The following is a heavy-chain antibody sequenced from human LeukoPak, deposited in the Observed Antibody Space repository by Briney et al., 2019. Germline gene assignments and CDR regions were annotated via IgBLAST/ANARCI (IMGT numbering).Heavy chain of an antibody. V-gene: IGHV1-24*01. D-gene: IGHD2-2*01. CDR3: ATGRISGPWVPAAYDAFDI. Sequence: ASVKVSCKVSGYTLTELSMHWVRLAPGKGLEWMGGFDPEDGETIYAQKFQGRVTMTEDTSTDTAYMELSSLRSEDTAVYYCATGRISGPWVPAAYDAFDIWGQGTMVTVSS. CDR1: GYTLTELS. CDR2: FDPEDGET. J-gene: IGHJ3*02.